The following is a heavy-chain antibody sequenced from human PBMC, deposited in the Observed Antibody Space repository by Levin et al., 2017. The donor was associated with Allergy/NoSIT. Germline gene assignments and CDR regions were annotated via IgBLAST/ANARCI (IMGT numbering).Heavy chain of an antibody. V-gene: IGHV3-15*01. D-gene: IGHD7-27*01. Sequence: PGGSLRLSCAASGFTFSSPWLTWVRQAPGKGLEWVGRIKSKTDRGTTDYAAPVKGRFTISRDDSKNTLYLQMNSLKTGDTAVYYCTATLGYWGQGTLVTVSS. J-gene: IGHJ4*02. CDR3: TATLGY. CDR2: IKSKTDRGTT. CDR1: GFTFSSPW.